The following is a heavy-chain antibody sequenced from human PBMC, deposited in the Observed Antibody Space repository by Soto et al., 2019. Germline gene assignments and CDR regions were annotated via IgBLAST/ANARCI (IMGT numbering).Heavy chain of an antibody. V-gene: IGHV1-2*02. CDR1: GYTFSDYY. J-gene: IGHJ4*02. D-gene: IGHD1-1*01. CDR3: AREPATAKPEGVDF. Sequence: ASVKVSCKASGYTFSDYYMHWVRQAPGQGLEWMGWINPNSGGTKYAPKFQGGVTMTRDTSITTAYMELSRLRSGDTAVYYCAREPATAKPEGVDFWGQGTLVTVSS. CDR2: INPNSGGT.